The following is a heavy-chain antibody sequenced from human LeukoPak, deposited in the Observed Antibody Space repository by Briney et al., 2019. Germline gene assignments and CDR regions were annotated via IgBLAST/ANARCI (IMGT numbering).Heavy chain of an antibody. Sequence: GGIMPLFGTAGYAQKFQGRGTITADESTSTAYMELSSLRSEDTAVYYCARDNSDFDAGYWGQGTLVTVSS. V-gene: IGHV1-69*01. J-gene: IGHJ4*02. D-gene: IGHD2/OR15-2a*01. CDR2: IMPLFGTA. CDR3: ARDNSDFDAGY.